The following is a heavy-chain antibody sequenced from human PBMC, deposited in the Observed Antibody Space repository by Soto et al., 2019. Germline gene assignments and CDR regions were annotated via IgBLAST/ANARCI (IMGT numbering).Heavy chain of an antibody. CDR1: GYIFATPW. CDR3: ARPGATAYGMDV. J-gene: IGHJ6*02. CDR2: IYPADSDT. Sequence: PGESLKISCKTSGYIFATPWIGWVRQMPGKGLEWMGIIYPADSDTRYSPSFQGQVTISADKSVSTAYLQWSSLKASDTAMYYCARPGATAYGMDVWGQGTTVTVSS. V-gene: IGHV5-51*01.